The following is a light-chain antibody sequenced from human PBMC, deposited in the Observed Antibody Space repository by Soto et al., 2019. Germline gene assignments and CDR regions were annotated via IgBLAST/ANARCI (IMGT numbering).Light chain of an antibody. V-gene: IGKV3-15*01. CDR1: QSVNSN. J-gene: IGKJ1*01. CDR3: QQYDISPWT. Sequence: EIVMTQSPATLSVSPGERATLSCRASQSVNSNLAWYQQKPGQAPRLLIYGASSRATGIPARFSGSGSGTEFTLTITSLQSEDFAVYYCQQYDISPWTFGQGTKVDIK. CDR2: GAS.